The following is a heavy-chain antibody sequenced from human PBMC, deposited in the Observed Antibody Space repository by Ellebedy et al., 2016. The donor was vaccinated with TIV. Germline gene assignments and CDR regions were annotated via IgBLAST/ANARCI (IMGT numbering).Heavy chain of an antibody. CDR3: ARDLYSGHYEGFGAFDI. CDR2: SDYRGRA. V-gene: IGHV4-59*06. CDR1: GGSTDGYY. J-gene: IGHJ3*02. D-gene: IGHD1-26*01. Sequence: MPSETLSLTCTVSGGSTDGYYWTWIRQPPGKGLEWIGFSDYRGRAHYNPSLKSRLTISVDTSNNQFSLKLSSVTAADTAVYYCARDLYSGHYEGFGAFDIWGQGTLVTVPS.